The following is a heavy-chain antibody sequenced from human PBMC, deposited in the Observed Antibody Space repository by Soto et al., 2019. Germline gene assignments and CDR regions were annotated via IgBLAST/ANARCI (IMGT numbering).Heavy chain of an antibody. J-gene: IGHJ6*02. CDR1: GFTFSSYG. V-gene: IGHV3-30*18. Sequence: QVQLVESGGGVVQPGRSLRLSCAASGFTFSSYGMHWVRQAPGKGLEWVAVISYDGSNKYYADSVKGRFTISRDNSKNTLYLQMNSLRAEDTAVYYCAKGKYGDYALMSYYCMDVWGQGTTVTVSS. CDR2: ISYDGSNK. CDR3: AKGKYGDYALMSYYCMDV. D-gene: IGHD4-17*01.